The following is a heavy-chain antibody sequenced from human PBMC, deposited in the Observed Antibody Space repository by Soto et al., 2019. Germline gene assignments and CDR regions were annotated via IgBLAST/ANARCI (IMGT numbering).Heavy chain of an antibody. V-gene: IGHV1-18*01. CDR3: ARVSRRFLEWSTDY. CDR2: ISAYNGNT. J-gene: IGHJ4*02. Sequence: ASVKVSCKASGYTFTSYGISWVRQAPGQGLEWMGWISAYNGNTNYAQKLQGRVTMTTDTSTSTAYMELRSLRSDDTAVYYCARVSRRFLEWSTDYWGQGTLVTVSS. D-gene: IGHD3-3*01. CDR1: GYTFTSYG.